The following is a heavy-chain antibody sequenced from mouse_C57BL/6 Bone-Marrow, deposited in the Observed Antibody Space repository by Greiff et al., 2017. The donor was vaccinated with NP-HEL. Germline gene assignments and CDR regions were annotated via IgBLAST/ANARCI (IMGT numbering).Heavy chain of an antibody. J-gene: IGHJ1*03. CDR1: GYSITSGYD. V-gene: IGHV3-1*01. Sequence: EVQGVESGPGMVKPSQSLSLTCTVTGYSITSGYDWHWIRHFPGNKLEWMGYISYSGSTNYNPSLKSRISITHDTSKNHFFLKLNSVTTEDTATYDCARGWLLWYFDVWGTGTTVTVSS. CDR2: ISYSGST. CDR3: ARGWLLWYFDV. D-gene: IGHD2-3*01.